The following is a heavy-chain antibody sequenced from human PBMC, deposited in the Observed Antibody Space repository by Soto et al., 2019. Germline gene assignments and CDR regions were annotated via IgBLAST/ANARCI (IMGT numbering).Heavy chain of an antibody. J-gene: IGHJ4*02. CDR1: GFTFSSFA. V-gene: IGHV3-23*01. CDR3: AKNYYCDN. Sequence: EVQLLESGGGSIQPGGSLRLSCVASGFTFSSFAMSWVRQAPGKGLEWVSSINRMDGSTYYADSVKGRLTISRDNSKNTLYLQMNGLRAEDTAVYYCAKNYYCDNWGQGTLVTVSS. CDR2: INRMDGST.